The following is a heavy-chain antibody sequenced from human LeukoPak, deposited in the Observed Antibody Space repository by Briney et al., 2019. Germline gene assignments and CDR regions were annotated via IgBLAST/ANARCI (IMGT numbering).Heavy chain of an antibody. V-gene: IGHV4-59*01. CDR3: ARDPTY. J-gene: IGHJ4*02. Sequence: PSETLSLTCTVPGDSINSYYWTWIRQAPGKGLEWIGYIYYTGSTNYSPSLKSRVSISIDPSKNQFSLKLTSVTAADTAVYYCARDPTYWGQGILVTVSS. CDR1: GDSINSYY. CDR2: IYYTGST.